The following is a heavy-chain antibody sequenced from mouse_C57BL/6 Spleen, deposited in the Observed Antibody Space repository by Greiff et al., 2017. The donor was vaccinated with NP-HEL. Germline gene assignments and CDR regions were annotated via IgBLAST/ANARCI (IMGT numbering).Heavy chain of an antibody. D-gene: IGHD2-14*01. CDR2: ISYDGSN. CDR1: GYSITSGYY. V-gene: IGHV3-6*01. J-gene: IGHJ4*01. Sequence: ESGPGLVKPSQSLSLTCSVTGYSITSGYYWNWIRQFPGNKLEWMGYISYDGSNNYNPSLKNRISITRDTSKNQFFLKLNSVTTEDTATYYCARAYYRYAMDYWGQGTSVTVSS. CDR3: ARAYYRYAMDY.